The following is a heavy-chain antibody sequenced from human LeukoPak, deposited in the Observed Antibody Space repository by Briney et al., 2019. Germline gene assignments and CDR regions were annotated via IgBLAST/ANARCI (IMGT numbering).Heavy chain of an antibody. CDR2: ISWNSGSK. D-gene: IGHD3-22*01. CDR3: AKCSPYYYDSSGYYCPFDY. CDR1: GFTFDDYA. Sequence: PGRSLRLSCAPSGFTFDDYAMHWVRQAPGKGLEWVSGISWNSGSKGYADSVKGRFTISRDNAKNSLYLQMNSLRAEDTALYYCAKCSPYYYDSSGYYCPFDYWGQGTLVTVSS. J-gene: IGHJ4*02. V-gene: IGHV3-9*01.